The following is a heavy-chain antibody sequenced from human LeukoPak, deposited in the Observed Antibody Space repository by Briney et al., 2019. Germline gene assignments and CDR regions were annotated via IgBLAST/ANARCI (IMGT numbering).Heavy chain of an antibody. CDR3: ARVRSNYYGMDV. V-gene: IGHV4-59*01. Sequence: PSETLSLTCSVSDGSINGYYWNWILRPPGKGLEWIGYIYYNGNTNYSPSLKSRVTMSVDTSKNLFSLKVSSVTAADTAVYYCARVRSNYYGMDVWGQGTTVTVSS. CDR1: DGSINGYY. J-gene: IGHJ6*02. CDR2: IYYNGNT. D-gene: IGHD1-26*01.